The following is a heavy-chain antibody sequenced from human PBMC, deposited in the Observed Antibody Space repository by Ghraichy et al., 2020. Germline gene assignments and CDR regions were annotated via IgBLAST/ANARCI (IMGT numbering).Heavy chain of an antibody. CDR2: ISSSSSYI. CDR3: ARGKGQYCSGGICYLSR. J-gene: IGHJ4*02. Sequence: GGSLRLSYAASGFTFSSYSMNWVRQAPGKGLEWVSSISSSSSYIYYADSVKGRFTISRDNAKNSLYLQMNSLRAEDTAVYYCARGKGQYCSGGICYLSRWGQGTLVTVSS. CDR1: GFTFSSYS. V-gene: IGHV3-21*01. D-gene: IGHD2-15*01.